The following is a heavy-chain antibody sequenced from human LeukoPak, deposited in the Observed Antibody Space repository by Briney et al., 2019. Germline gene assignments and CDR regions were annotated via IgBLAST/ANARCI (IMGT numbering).Heavy chain of an antibody. J-gene: IGHJ6*02. CDR1: GFTFSSYA. D-gene: IGHD3-10*01. V-gene: IGHV3-30*04. CDR2: ISYEGSNK. CDR3: ARGQDGSGSYYSRYYGMDV. Sequence: PGRSLRLSCAASGFTFSSYAMHWVSQAPGKGLEWVAVISYEGSNKYYADSVKGRFTISRDNSKNTLYLQMNSLRAEDTAVYYCARGQDGSGSYYSRYYGMDVWGQGTTVTVSS.